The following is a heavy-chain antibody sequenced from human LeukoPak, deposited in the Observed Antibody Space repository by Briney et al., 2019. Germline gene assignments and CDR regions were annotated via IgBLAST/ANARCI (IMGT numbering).Heavy chain of an antibody. CDR2: INHSGST. CDR3: ARVREVRDIVVVPAARNAFDI. Sequence: SETLSLTCTVSGVSISSSTYYWGWIRQPPGKGLEWIGEINHSGSTNYNPSLKSRVTMSVDTSKNQFSLKLSSVTAADTAVYYCARVREVRDIVVVPAARNAFDIWGQGTMVTVSS. D-gene: IGHD2-2*01. CDR1: GVSISSSTYY. V-gene: IGHV4-39*07. J-gene: IGHJ3*02.